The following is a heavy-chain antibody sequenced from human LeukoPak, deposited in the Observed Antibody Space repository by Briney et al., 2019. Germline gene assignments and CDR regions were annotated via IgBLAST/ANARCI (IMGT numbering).Heavy chain of an antibody. V-gene: IGHV3-30*02. J-gene: IGHJ3*02. CDR2: IRYDGSNK. CDR3: AKDDKTVVENAFDI. CDR1: GFTFSNYG. D-gene: IGHD4-23*01. Sequence: GGSLRLSCAASGFTFSNYGMNWVRQAPGKGLEWVAFIRYDGSNKFYADSVKGRFTISRDNSKNTLYLQMNSLRAEDTAVYYCAKDDKTVVENAFDIWGQGTMVTVSS.